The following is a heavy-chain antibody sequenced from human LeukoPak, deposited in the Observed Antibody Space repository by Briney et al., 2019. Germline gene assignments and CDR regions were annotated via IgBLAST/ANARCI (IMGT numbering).Heavy chain of an antibody. Sequence: SETLSLTCTVSGGSISTDYCSWIRQPPGKGLEWIGYIYHSVSTNYNPSLKSRVTTSVDTPKNQFSLKLSSVTAADTAVYYCARGTVTTMAYYFDYWGQGTLVTVSS. CDR2: IYHSVST. J-gene: IGHJ4*02. V-gene: IGHV4-59*08. CDR1: GGSISTDY. D-gene: IGHD4-11*01. CDR3: ARGTVTTMAYYFDY.